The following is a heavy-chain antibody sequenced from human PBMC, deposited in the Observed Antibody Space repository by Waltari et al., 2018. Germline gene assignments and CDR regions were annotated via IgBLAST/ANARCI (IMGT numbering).Heavy chain of an antibody. CDR1: GFTCSSHG. J-gene: IGHJ4*02. V-gene: IGHV3-30*02. Sequence: QVQLVESGGGVVQPGGSLRLSCAASGFTCSSHGMHWVRQAPGKGLEWVAFIRYDGSNKYYADSVKGRFTISRDNSKNTLYLQMNSLRAEDTAVYYCAKVKGDYGRDYWGQGTLVTVSS. CDR3: AKVKGDYGRDY. CDR2: IRYDGSNK. D-gene: IGHD4-17*01.